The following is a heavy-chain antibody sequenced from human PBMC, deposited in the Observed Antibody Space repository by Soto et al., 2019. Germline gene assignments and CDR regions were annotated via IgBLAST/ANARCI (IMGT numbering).Heavy chain of an antibody. Sequence: GGSLRLSCAASGFTFSGSAMHWVRQASGKGLEWVGRIRNKANSYATAYAASVKGRFTISRDDSKNTAYLQMNSLKTEDTAVYYCTRQGSSWYNWFDPWGQGTLVTVSS. D-gene: IGHD6-13*01. J-gene: IGHJ5*02. CDR2: IRNKANSYAT. CDR3: TRQGSSWYNWFDP. CDR1: GFTFSGSA. V-gene: IGHV3-73*01.